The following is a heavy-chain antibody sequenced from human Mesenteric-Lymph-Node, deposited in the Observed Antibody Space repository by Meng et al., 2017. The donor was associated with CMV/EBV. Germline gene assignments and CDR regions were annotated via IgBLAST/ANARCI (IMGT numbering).Heavy chain of an antibody. CDR1: GFSFSNHP. Sequence: SGFSFSNHPMHWVRQAPGKGLEWVAVISDNGSYNNYVGSVKGRFTISRDNSKNTLYLQMYSLRPDDTAIYYCTREPSRGDRGFFDNWGQGTLVTVSS. CDR2: ISDNGSYN. D-gene: IGHD3-10*01. CDR3: TREPSRGDRGFFDN. J-gene: IGHJ4*02. V-gene: IGHV3-30*04.